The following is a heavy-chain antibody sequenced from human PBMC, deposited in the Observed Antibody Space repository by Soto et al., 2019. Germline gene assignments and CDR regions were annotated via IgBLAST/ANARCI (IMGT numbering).Heavy chain of an antibody. V-gene: IGHV5-51*01. D-gene: IGHD2-15*01. CDR1: GYSFTNYD. CDR3: AGHRLSGNVVDY. Sequence: GGSLKISCKASGYSFTNYDIGWLRQMPGKGLEWMGIIYPDESDSEYRTSFQSQVIISAAKSSNTAYLQWRIRKACVTGWYYCAGHRLSGNVVDYWGQGTLVTVSS. J-gene: IGHJ4*02. CDR2: IYPDESDS.